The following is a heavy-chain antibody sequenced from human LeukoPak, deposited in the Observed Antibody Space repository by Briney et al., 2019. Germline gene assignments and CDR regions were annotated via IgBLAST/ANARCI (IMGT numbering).Heavy chain of an antibody. J-gene: IGHJ4*02. CDR1: GGSVSSGGYY. CDR2: IYYSGST. CDR3: ARGLDSSGSGSDY. Sequence: PSETLSLTCTVSGGSVSSGGYYWSWIRQPPGKGLEWIGYIYYSGSTNYNPSLKSRVTISVDTSENQFSLKLSSVTAADTAVYYCARGLDSSGSGSDYWGQGTLVTVSS. V-gene: IGHV4-61*08. D-gene: IGHD3-22*01.